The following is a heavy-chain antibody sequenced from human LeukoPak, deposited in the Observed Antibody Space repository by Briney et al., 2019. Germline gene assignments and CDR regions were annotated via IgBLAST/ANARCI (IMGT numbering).Heavy chain of an antibody. J-gene: IGHJ3*02. Sequence: GGSLRLSCAASGFTFNTYIMDWVRQAPGKGLEWVSYIRNSTNAIYYADSVKGRFTISRDNAKNTLYLQMNSLRAEDTAVYYCAKDLGARFLGYDAFDIWGQGTMVTVSS. CDR1: GFTFNTYI. CDR2: IRNSTNAI. D-gene: IGHD3-3*01. CDR3: AKDLGARFLGYDAFDI. V-gene: IGHV3-48*04.